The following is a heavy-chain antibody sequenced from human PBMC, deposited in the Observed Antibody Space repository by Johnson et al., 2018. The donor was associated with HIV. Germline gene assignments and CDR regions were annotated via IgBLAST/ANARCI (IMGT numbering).Heavy chain of an antibody. CDR3: AKTRMGGILDAFDL. V-gene: IGHV3-74*02. CDR2: INWNGGST. J-gene: IGHJ3*01. D-gene: IGHD3-10*01. Sequence: VQLVESGGGLVQPGGSLRLSCAASGFTFSSYWMHWVRQAPGKGLEWVSGINWNGGSTGYADSVKGRFTISRDNSKNTLYLQMNSLTIEDTAVFYCAKTRMGGILDAFDLWGQGTMVIVS. CDR1: GFTFSSYW.